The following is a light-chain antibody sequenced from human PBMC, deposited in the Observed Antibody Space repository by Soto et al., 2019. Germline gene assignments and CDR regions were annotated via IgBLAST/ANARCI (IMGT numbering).Light chain of an antibody. V-gene: IGLV2-14*01. CDR1: STDVGGYNY. CDR3: NSYKTASNYV. CDR2: EVT. Sequence: QSVLTQPASVSGSPGQSITISCTGTSTDVGGYNYVSWYQHRPGEAPKLMIFEVTKRPSGVSNRFSGSKSGNTASLTISGLQAEDQADYLCNSYKTASNYVFGSGTKVTVL. J-gene: IGLJ1*01.